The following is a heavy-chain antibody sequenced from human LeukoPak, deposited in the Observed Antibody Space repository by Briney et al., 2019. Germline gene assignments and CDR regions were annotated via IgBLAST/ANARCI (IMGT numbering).Heavy chain of an antibody. CDR2: IYHSGST. Sequence: PSETLSLTCTVSGYSISSGYYWGWILQPPGKGLEWIGSIYHSGSTYYNPSLKSRVTISVDTSKNQFSLKLSSVTAADTAVYYCARVQLLAYFDYWGQGTLVTVSS. CDR1: GYSISSGYY. D-gene: IGHD2-2*01. V-gene: IGHV4-38-2*02. J-gene: IGHJ4*02. CDR3: ARVQLLAYFDY.